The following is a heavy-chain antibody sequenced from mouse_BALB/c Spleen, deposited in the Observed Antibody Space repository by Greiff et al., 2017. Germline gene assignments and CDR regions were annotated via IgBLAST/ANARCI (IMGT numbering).Heavy chain of an antibody. V-gene: IGHV14-3*02. D-gene: IGHD1-2*01. CDR2: IDPANGNT. J-gene: IGHJ3*01. Sequence: VQLQQSGAELVKPGASVKLSCTASGFNIKDTYMNWVKQRPEQGLEWIGRIDPANGNTKYDPKFQGKATITADTSSNTAYLQLSSLTSEDTAVYYCARSLAYWGQGTLVTVSA. CDR3: ARSLAY. CDR1: GFNIKDTY.